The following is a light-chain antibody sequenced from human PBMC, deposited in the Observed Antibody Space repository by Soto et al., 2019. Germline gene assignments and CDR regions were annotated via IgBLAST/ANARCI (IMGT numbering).Light chain of an antibody. CDR3: QQYVNALT. CDR2: DAS. V-gene: IGKV1-5*01. J-gene: IGKJ4*01. Sequence: DIQMTQSPSTLSASVGDRVTITCRASQSISSWLAWYQQKPGKAPKLLIYDASSLESGVPSRFSGSGSGTDFTLTISGLQPEDIATYYCQQYVNALTFGGGTKVEIK. CDR1: QSISSW.